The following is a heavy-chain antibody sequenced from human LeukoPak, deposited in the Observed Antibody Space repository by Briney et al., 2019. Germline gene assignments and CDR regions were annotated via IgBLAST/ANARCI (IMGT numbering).Heavy chain of an antibody. V-gene: IGHV3-74*01. J-gene: IGHJ4*02. CDR2: INSDGSST. CDR1: GFTFSSYW. CDR3: ARGGYSGYNFDY. D-gene: IGHD5-12*01. Sequence: GGSLRLXCAASGFTFSSYWMHWVRRAPGKGLVWVSRINSDGSSTSYADSVKGRFTISRDNAKNTLYLQMNSLRAEDTAVYYCARGGYSGYNFDYWGQGTLVTVSS.